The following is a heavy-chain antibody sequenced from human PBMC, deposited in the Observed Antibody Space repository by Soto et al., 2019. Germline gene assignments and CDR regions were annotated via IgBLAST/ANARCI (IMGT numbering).Heavy chain of an antibody. CDR2: MNPNSGNT. Sequence: ASVKVSCKASGYTFTSYDINWVRQATGQGLEWMGWMNPNSGNTGYAQKFQGRVTMTRNTSISTAYMELSSLRSEDTAVYYCAADPSYYYGSGSYYDDYWGQGTLVTVSS. V-gene: IGHV1-8*01. D-gene: IGHD3-10*01. CDR1: GYTFTSYD. J-gene: IGHJ4*02. CDR3: AADPSYYYGSGSYYDDY.